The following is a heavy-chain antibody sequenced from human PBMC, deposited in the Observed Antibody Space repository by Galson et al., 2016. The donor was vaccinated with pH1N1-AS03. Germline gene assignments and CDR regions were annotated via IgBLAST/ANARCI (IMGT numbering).Heavy chain of an antibody. J-gene: IGHJ4*02. CDR3: VKESPKEAGDY. Sequence: SLRLSCAASGSTLSGYGMHWVRQAPGKGPEWVAFIQYDESYRNYADSVKGRFSISRDISKNTLYLQMNSLRVEDTAMFYCVKESPKEAGDYWGRGVMVTVSS. V-gene: IGHV3-30*02. CDR2: IQYDESYR. CDR1: GSTLSGYG.